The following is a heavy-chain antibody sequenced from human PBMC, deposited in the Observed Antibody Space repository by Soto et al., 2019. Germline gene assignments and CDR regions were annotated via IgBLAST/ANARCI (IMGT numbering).Heavy chain of an antibody. CDR2: INPSGGST. CDR1: GYTFTSYY. V-gene: IGHV1-46*03. J-gene: IGHJ4*02. CDR3: ARGVVVVPAAMAYFDY. Sequence: ASVKVSCKASGYTFTSYYMHWVRQAPGQGLEWKGIINPSGGSTSYAPKFQGRVTMTRDTSTSTVYMELSSLRSEDTDVYYCARGVVVVPAAMAYFDYWGQGTLVTVSP. D-gene: IGHD2-2*01.